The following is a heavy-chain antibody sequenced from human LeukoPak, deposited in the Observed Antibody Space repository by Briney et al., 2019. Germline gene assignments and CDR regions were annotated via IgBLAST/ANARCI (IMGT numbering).Heavy chain of an antibody. D-gene: IGHD2-15*01. Sequence: PGGSLRLSCAASGFTFSSYGMHWVRQAPGKGLEWVSSISSSSSYIYYADSVKGRFTISRDNAKNSLYLQMNSLRAEDTAVYYCARGGHLLGSYFDYWGQGTLVTVSS. V-gene: IGHV3-21*01. CDR3: ARGGHLLGSYFDY. J-gene: IGHJ4*02. CDR1: GFTFSSYG. CDR2: ISSSSSYI.